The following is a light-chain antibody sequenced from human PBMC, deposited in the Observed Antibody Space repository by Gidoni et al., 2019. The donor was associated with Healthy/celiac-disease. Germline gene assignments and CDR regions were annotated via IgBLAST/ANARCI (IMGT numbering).Light chain of an antibody. CDR3: QQRSNWPT. CDR1: QSVSSY. J-gene: IGKJ3*01. V-gene: IGKV3-11*01. CDR2: DAS. Sequence: EIVLTQSPATLSLSPGERATLSCRASQSVSSYLAWYQQKPGQAPRLLIYDASTRATGIPARLSGSGSGTDFTLTISSLEPEDFAVYYCQQRSNWPTFGPGTKVDI.